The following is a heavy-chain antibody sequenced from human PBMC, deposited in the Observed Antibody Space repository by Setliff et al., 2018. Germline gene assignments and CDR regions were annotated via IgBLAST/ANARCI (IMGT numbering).Heavy chain of an antibody. CDR1: GGSISTTDYY. D-gene: IGHD3-22*01. J-gene: IGHJ4*02. CDR2: VYYSGNT. Sequence: PSETLSLTCTVSGGSISTTDYYWCWIRQPPGKGLEWIGCVYYSGNTYYSPSLTSRVTMFVDTSKNQSSLMLYSVTAADAAIYYCARYDSGGYSENSYFDYWGQGTLVTVSS. CDR3: ARYDSGGYSENSYFDY. V-gene: IGHV4-39*07.